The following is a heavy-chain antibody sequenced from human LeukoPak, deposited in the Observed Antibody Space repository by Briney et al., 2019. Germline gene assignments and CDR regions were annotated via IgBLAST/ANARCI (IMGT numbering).Heavy chain of an antibody. J-gene: IGHJ3*02. CDR1: TFSFHTYA. D-gene: IGHD4-17*01. Sequence: GRSLRLSCAASTFSFHTYAMTWVRQAQGKGLEWVSSLSRSGQNPNYANSVLGRFSISRNNAQQRHFLQMNNLRVDDTGTYYCAKVIDYGALDACDIWGQGTVVTVSS. V-gene: IGHV3-23*01. CDR3: AKVIDYGALDACDI. CDR2: LSRSGQNP.